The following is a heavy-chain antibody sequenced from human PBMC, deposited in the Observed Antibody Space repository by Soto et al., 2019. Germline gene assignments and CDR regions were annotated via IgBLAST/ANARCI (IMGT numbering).Heavy chain of an antibody. Sequence: QVQLVESGGGVVQPGRSLRLSCAASGFTFSNYAIHWVRQAPGNGLEWVAVISYDGSNKCYADSVKGRFTISRDNSKNTLYLQMSSLRAEDTAVYYCARGGDFWSGIDYWGQGTLVTVSS. J-gene: IGHJ4*02. CDR2: ISYDGSNK. V-gene: IGHV3-30-3*01. CDR1: GFTFSNYA. CDR3: ARGGDFWSGIDY. D-gene: IGHD3-3*01.